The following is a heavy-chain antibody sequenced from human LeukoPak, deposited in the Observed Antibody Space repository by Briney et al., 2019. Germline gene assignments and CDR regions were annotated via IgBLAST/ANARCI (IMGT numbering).Heavy chain of an antibody. J-gene: IGHJ6*03. Sequence: GGSLRLSCAASGFTFSSYSMNWVRQAPGKGLEWVSSISSSSSYIYYADSVKGRFTISRDNAKNSLYLQMNSLRAEDTAVYYCARGGHGWLVPDYYMDVWGKGTTVTVSS. CDR2: ISSSSSYI. CDR3: ARGGHGWLVPDYYMDV. CDR1: GFTFSSYS. D-gene: IGHD3-22*01. V-gene: IGHV3-21*01.